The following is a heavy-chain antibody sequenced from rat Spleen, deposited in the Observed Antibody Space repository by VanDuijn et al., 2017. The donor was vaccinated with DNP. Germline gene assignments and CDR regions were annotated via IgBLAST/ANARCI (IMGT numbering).Heavy chain of an antibody. Sequence: EVQLVETGGGLVQPGRSLKLSCVASGFTFKNFYMAWVRQAPTKGLEWVASINADGGSTSYSDSVKGRFSISRDNAENTVYLQMNSLRSEDTATYYCARGGRSYYDYWGQGVMVTVSS. D-gene: IGHD1-11*01. J-gene: IGHJ2*01. CDR2: INADGGST. CDR1: GFTFKNFY. CDR3: ARGGRSYYDY. V-gene: IGHV5-25*01.